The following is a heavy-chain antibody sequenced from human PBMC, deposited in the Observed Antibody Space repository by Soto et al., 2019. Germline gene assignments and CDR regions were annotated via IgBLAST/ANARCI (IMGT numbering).Heavy chain of an antibody. D-gene: IGHD6-13*01. CDR3: AKDIQGRGAATGDDAFDI. CDR1: EFXFSNYA. CDR2: ISSSGGTT. Sequence: GGSLRLSCVGSEFXFSNYAMNWVRQAPGEGPEWVSLISSSGGTTYYADSVKGRFSISRDNSKNTLYLQMNSLRVEDTAIYYCAKDIQGRGAATGDDAFDIWGQGTMVTVSS. J-gene: IGHJ3*02. V-gene: IGHV3-23*01.